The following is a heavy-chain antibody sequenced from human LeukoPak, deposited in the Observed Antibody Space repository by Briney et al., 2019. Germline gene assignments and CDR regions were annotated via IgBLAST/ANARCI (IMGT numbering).Heavy chain of an antibody. J-gene: IGHJ4*02. V-gene: IGHV3-48*03. D-gene: IGHD1-26*01. CDR3: AGGAQYTGSFPF. Sequence: GGSLRLSCAASGFTFSSFEMTWVRQAPGKGLEWVSYISDSGSTIKDADSVKGRFTISRDNAKSSLYLQMNSLRAEDTALYYCAGGAQYTGSFPFWGQETLVTVSS. CDR1: GFTFSSFE. CDR2: ISDSGSTI.